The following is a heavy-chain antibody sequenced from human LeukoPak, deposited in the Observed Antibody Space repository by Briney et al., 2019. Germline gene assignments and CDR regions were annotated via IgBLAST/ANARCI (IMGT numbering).Heavy chain of an antibody. J-gene: IGHJ5*02. CDR3: ARAVQSITSAVSWFDP. CDR1: GGSIISSY. D-gene: IGHD1-14*01. Sequence: SETLSLTCTVSGGSIISSYWSWLRQPPGKGLEWIGYIYYSGNTNYNPSLKSRVTISVDTSKNQFSLRLSSVTAADTAVYYCARAVQSITSAVSWFDPWGQGTLVTVSS. CDR2: IYYSGNT. V-gene: IGHV4-59*01.